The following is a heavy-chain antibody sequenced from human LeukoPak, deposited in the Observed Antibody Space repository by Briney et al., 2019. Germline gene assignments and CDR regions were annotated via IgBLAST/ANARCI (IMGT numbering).Heavy chain of an antibody. D-gene: IGHD4-23*01. CDR2: IYYSGST. CDR1: GVSISSGGYY. Sequence: PSETLSLTCTVSGVSISSGGYYWSWIRQHPGKGLEWIGYIYYSGSTYYNPSLKSRVTISVDTSKNQFSLKLSSVTAADTAVYYCARDRRWPQTIFDYWGQGTLVTVSS. J-gene: IGHJ4*02. CDR3: ARDRRWPQTIFDY. V-gene: IGHV4-31*03.